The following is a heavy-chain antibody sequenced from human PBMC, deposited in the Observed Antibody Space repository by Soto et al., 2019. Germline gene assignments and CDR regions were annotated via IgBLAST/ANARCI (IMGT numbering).Heavy chain of an antibody. CDR3: ARDAIFGVVIMGIDYYYGMDV. D-gene: IGHD3-3*01. CDR1: GGTFSNYA. V-gene: IGHV1-69*01. J-gene: IGHJ6*02. Sequence: QVQLVQSGAEVKKPGSSVKVSCKASGGTFSNYAISWVQQAPGQGLEWMGGIIPIFGTTNYAQKFQGRVTITADESASTAYMELSSLRSEETAVYYCARDAIFGVVIMGIDYYYGMDVWGQATTVTVS. CDR2: IIPIFGTT.